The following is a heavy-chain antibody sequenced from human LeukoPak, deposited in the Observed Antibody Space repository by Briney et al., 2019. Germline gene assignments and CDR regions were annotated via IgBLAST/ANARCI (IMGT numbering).Heavy chain of an antibody. CDR2: ISGSGGST. CDR1: GFTFSSYA. V-gene: IGHV3-23*01. Sequence: PGASLRLSCAASGFTFSSYAMSWVRQAPGKGLEWVSAISGSGGSTYYADSVKGRFTISRDNSKNTLYLQMNSLRTEDTAVYYCAKEARRVGYNYVPTDAFDIWGQGTMVTVSS. J-gene: IGHJ3*02. D-gene: IGHD5-24*01. CDR3: AKEARRVGYNYVPTDAFDI.